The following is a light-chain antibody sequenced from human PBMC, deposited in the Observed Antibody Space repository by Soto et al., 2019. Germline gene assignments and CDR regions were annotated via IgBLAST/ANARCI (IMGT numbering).Light chain of an antibody. CDR2: DVS. Sequence: QSALTQPPSASGSPGQSVTISCTGTSSDVGGYNYVSWYQHHPGKAPKLMIYDVSKRPSGVPDRFSGSKSGNTASLTVSGLQAEDEADYYCSSYAGSNNYVFGTGTKLT. CDR1: SSDVGGYNY. V-gene: IGLV2-8*01. J-gene: IGLJ1*01. CDR3: SSYAGSNNYV.